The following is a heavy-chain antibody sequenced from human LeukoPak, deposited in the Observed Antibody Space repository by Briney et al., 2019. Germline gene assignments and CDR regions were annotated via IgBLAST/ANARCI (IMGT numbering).Heavy chain of an antibody. J-gene: IGHJ4*02. V-gene: IGHV3-11*01. CDR1: GFSISNFY. CDR3: STDPRTLVY. CDR2: ISGSGSDI. Sequence: PGGSLRLSCVVSGFSISNFYMTWIRQTPGKGLESLAYISGSGSDIYYADSVKGRFTISRDNAKNSLYLQLNNLRPEDTALYYCSTDPRTLVYWGQGTLVTVSS. D-gene: IGHD1-26*01.